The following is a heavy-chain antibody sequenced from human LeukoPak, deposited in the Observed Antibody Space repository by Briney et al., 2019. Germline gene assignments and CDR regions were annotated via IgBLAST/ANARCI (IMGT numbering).Heavy chain of an antibody. J-gene: IGHJ3*02. V-gene: IGHV4-59*08. CDR3: ARYDYGGGYDAFDI. Sequence: SETLSLTCTVSGGSISSYYWSWIRQPPGKGLEWIGYIYYSGSTNYNPSLKSRVTISVDTSKNQFSLKLSSVTAADTAVYYCARYDYGGGYDAFDIWGQGTMVTVSS. CDR1: GGSISSYY. D-gene: IGHD4-23*01. CDR2: IYYSGST.